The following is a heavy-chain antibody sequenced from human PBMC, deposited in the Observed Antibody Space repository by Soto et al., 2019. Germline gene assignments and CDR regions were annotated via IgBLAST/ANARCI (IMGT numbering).Heavy chain of an antibody. CDR2: IKQDGSEK. Sequence: GGSLRLSCAASGFTFSSYWMSWVRQAPGKGLEWVANIKQDGSEKYYVDSVKGRFTISRDNAKNSLYLQMNSLRAEDTAVYYCARDKVLYSNYYFDYWGQGTLVTVSS. CDR1: GFTFSSYW. J-gene: IGHJ4*02. D-gene: IGHD4-4*01. CDR3: ARDKVLYSNYYFDY. V-gene: IGHV3-7*03.